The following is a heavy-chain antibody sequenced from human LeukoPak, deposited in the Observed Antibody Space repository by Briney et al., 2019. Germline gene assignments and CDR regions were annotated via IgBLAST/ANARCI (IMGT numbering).Heavy chain of an antibody. D-gene: IGHD6-19*01. CDR3: AVSVGIAVAGTTAFDY. CDR2: INSDESST. Sequence: GGSLRLSCAVSGFTFSSYWMHWVRQPPGKGLGWVSRINSDESSTSYAESVKGRFTIARDNAKNTLYLQMNSLRAEDTAVYYGAVSVGIAVAGTTAFDYWGQGTLVTVSS. CDR1: GFTFSSYW. J-gene: IGHJ4*02. V-gene: IGHV3-74*01.